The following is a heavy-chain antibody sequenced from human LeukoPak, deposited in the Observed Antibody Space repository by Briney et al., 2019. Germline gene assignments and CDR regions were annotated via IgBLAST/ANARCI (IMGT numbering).Heavy chain of an antibody. CDR1: GFTFSSYS. D-gene: IGHD5-24*01. V-gene: IGHV3-48*02. Sequence: PGGSLRLSCAASGFTFSSYSMNWVRQAPGKGLEWVSYISSSSSTIYYADSVKGRFTISRDNAKNSLYLQMNSLRDEGTAVYYCARDLASPRDGLADYWGQGTLVTVSS. CDR3: ARDLASPRDGLADY. J-gene: IGHJ4*02. CDR2: ISSSSSTI.